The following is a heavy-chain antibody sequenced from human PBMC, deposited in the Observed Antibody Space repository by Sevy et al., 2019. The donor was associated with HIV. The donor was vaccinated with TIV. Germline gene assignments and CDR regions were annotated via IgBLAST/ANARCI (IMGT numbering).Heavy chain of an antibody. CDR3: TSDATPVVVEHAL. D-gene: IGHD2-21*01. CDR1: GFTFANAR. CDR2: IKTQTDGETT. J-gene: IGHJ3*01. V-gene: IGHV3-15*01. Sequence: GESLKISCVASGFTFANARMSWVRQAPGKGLEWIGRIKTQTDGETTEYGGLMKGRFTISRDDSKNTLYLQMNSLKTDDTGVYYCTSDATPVVVEHALWGRGTVVTVSS.